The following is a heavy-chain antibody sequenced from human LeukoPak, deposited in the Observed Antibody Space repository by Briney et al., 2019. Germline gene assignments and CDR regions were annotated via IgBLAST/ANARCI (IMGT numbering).Heavy chain of an antibody. V-gene: IGHV4-39*07. D-gene: IGHD6-13*01. CDR2: IHYSGST. CDR1: GGSISSSSFY. Sequence: SETLSLTCTVSGGSISSSSFYWGWIRQPPGKGLEWIGSIHYSGSTYYHPSLRSRVIISVDTSKNQFSLKLSSVTAADTAVYYCARATSGSWETYFQHWGQGTLVTVSS. CDR3: ARATSGSWETYFQH. J-gene: IGHJ1*01.